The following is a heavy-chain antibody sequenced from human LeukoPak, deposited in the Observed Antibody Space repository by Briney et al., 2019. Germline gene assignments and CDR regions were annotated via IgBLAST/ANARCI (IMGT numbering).Heavy chain of an antibody. D-gene: IGHD1-26*01. CDR2: ISSSSSYI. Sequence: GGSLRLSCAASGFTFSSYSMNWVRQAPGKGLEWVSSISSSSSYIYYADSVKGRFTISRDNAKNSLYLQMNSLRAEDTAVYYCARGSILGYMDVWGKGTTVTVSS. CDR3: ARGSILGYMDV. J-gene: IGHJ6*03. CDR1: GFTFSSYS. V-gene: IGHV3-21*01.